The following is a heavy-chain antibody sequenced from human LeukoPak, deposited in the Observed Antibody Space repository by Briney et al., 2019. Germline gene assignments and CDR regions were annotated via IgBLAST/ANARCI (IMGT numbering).Heavy chain of an antibody. J-gene: IGHJ4*02. Sequence: SETLSLTWAVYGGSFSGYYWSWIRQPPGKGLEWIGEINHSGSTNYNPSLKSRVTISVDTSKNQFSLKLSSVTAADTAVYYCARTRKGSFTDWGQGTLVTVSS. V-gene: IGHV4-34*01. CDR2: INHSGST. D-gene: IGHD1-14*01. CDR1: GGSFSGYY. CDR3: ARTRKGSFTD.